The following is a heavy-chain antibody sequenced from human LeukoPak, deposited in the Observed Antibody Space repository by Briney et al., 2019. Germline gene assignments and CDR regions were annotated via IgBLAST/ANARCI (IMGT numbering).Heavy chain of an antibody. J-gene: IGHJ4*02. V-gene: IGHV3-74*01. CDR1: GFTFSSYW. Sequence: TGGSLRLSCAASGFTFSSYWMHWVRQAPGKGLVWVSRINSDGSSTSYADSVKGRFTISRDNAKNTLYLQMNSPRAEDTAVYYCAREKYYYDSSGYHAFDYWGQGTLVTVSS. CDR3: AREKYYYDSSGYHAFDY. D-gene: IGHD3-22*01. CDR2: INSDGSST.